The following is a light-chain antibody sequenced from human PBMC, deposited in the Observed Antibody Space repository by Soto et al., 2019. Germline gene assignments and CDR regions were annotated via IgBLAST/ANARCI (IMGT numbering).Light chain of an antibody. CDR2: EVS. Sequence: QSVLTQPPSASGSPGQSVTISCTGTSSDVGGYDFVSWYQQHPGKAPKLMIHEVSKRPSGVPDRFSGSKSGNTASLTVSGLQAEDEAHYYCSSYAGSTNYVFGTG. V-gene: IGLV2-8*01. CDR1: SSDVGGYDF. CDR3: SSYAGSTNYV. J-gene: IGLJ1*01.